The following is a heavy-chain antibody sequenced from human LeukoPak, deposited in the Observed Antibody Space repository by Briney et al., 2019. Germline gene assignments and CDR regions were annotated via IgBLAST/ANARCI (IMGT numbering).Heavy chain of an antibody. J-gene: IGHJ4*02. CDR1: VYTFTGYY. D-gene: IGHD3-22*01. V-gene: IGHV1-2*02. CDR3: ARDARNYYDSSGYYLDY. CDR2: INPNSVGT. Sequence: GASVKVSCKASVYTFTGYYMNSVRQAPGQGLEWMGWINPNSVGTNYAQKFQGRVTMTRDTYISTAYMELSRLSTDDTAVYYCARDARNYYDSSGYYLDYWGQGTLVTVSS.